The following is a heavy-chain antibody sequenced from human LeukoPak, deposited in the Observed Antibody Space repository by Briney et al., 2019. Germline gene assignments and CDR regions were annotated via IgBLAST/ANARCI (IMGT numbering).Heavy chain of an antibody. CDR2: IYYSGST. D-gene: IGHD5-24*01. CDR3: ARVKMATIRSWFDP. Sequence: SETLPLTCTVSGGSISSYYWSWIRQPPGKGLEWIGYIYYSGSTNYNPSLKSRVTISVDASKNQFSLKLSSVTAADTAVYYCARVKMATIRSWFDPWGQGTLVTVSS. CDR1: GGSISSYY. V-gene: IGHV4-59*01. J-gene: IGHJ5*02.